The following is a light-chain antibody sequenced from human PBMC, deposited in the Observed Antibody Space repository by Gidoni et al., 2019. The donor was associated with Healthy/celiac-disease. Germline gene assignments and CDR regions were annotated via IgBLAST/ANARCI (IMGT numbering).Light chain of an antibody. CDR1: QSVSSN. J-gene: IGKJ4*01. CDR3: QQYNSWPLLT. V-gene: IGKV3-15*01. Sequence: ILLTQSPPTLSVSPGERATLSCRASQSVSSNLAWYQQKPGQAPRLLIYGASTRATGIPARFSGSGSGTEFTLTISSLQSEDFAVYYCQQYNSWPLLTFGGGTKVEIK. CDR2: GAS.